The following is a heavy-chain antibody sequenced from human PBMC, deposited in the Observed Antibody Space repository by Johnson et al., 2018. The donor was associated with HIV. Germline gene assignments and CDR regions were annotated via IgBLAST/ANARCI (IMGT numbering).Heavy chain of an antibody. J-gene: IGHJ3*02. CDR3: ARDDGGGGDAFDI. V-gene: IGHV3-66*02. CDR1: GFTVSTQY. Sequence: MLLVESGGGLVKPGGSQRLSCAASGFTVSTQYMTWVRQAPGKGLECVSVIYSGGSTYYADSVKGRFTISRDNSKNTLYLQMNSLRAEDTAVYYCARDDGGGGDAFDIWGQGTMVTVSS. CDR2: IYSGGST. D-gene: IGHD2-15*01.